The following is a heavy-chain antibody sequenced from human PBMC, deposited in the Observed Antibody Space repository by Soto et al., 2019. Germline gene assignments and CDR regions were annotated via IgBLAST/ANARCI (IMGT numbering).Heavy chain of an antibody. D-gene: IGHD2-15*01. V-gene: IGHV4-59*08. CDR2: IYYSGST. CDR3: ARRWGSAADY. CDR1: GGSISSYY. J-gene: IGHJ4*02. Sequence: QVQLQESGPGLVKPSETLSLTCTVSGGSISSYYWNWIRQPPGKGLEWIGYIYYSGSTNYNPSLTSRATISVDTSKNQFSLKLSSVTAADTAVYYCARRWGSAADYWGQGTLVTVSS.